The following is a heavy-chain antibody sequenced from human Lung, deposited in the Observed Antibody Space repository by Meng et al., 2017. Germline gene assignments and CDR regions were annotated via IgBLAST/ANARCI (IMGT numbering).Heavy chain of an antibody. CDR2: ITGDGSST. J-gene: IGHJ4*02. Sequence: EVQLVGSGGGLVQLGGSLRLSCAASGFTFSTHWMHWVRQAPGKGLEWVSRITGDGSSTIYADSVQGRFTMSRDNAKNTLSLQMNSLRAEDTAVYYCARGGVTTDDWGQGTLVTVSS. V-gene: IGHV3-74*01. CDR3: ARGGVTTDD. CDR1: GFTFSTHW. D-gene: IGHD4-17*01.